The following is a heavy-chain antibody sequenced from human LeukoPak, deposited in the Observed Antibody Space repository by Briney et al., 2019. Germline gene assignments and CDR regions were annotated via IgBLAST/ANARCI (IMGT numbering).Heavy chain of an antibody. CDR2: INSNSGST. D-gene: IGHD3-10*01. CDR3: TREQVGSGSLDD. V-gene: IGHV1-2*02. J-gene: IGHJ4*02. CDR1: GYTFTGYY. Sequence: GASVKVSCKASGYTFTGYYIHWVRQAPGQGLEWMGWINSNSGSTNYAQRFQGRVTMTRDTSISTTYMELSSLRSDDTAVYYCTREQVGSGSLDDWGQGTLVTVSS.